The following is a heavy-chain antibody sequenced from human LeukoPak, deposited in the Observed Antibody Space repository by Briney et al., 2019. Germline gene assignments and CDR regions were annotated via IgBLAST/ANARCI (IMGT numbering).Heavy chain of an antibody. V-gene: IGHV3-7*01. Sequence: GSLRLSCVASGFTFRSYWMSWVRQAPGKGLEWVANIKQDGGEIYYVDSVKGRFTISRDNAKNSLYLQMNSLRAEDTAVYYCARDKVVGATYFDYWGQGTLVTVSS. D-gene: IGHD1-26*01. J-gene: IGHJ4*02. CDR1: GFTFRSYW. CDR3: ARDKVVGATYFDY. CDR2: IKQDGGEI.